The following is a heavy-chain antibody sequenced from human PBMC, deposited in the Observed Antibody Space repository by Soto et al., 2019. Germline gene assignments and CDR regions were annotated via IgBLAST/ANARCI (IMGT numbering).Heavy chain of an antibody. V-gene: IGHV4-34*01. J-gene: IGHJ5*02. CDR1: GGSFSGYY. CDR3: ARGRAAAGKDP. Sequence: SETLSLTCAVYGGSFSGYYWSWIRQPPGKGLEWIGEINHSGSTNYNPSLKSRVTISVDTSKNQFSLKLSSVTAADTAVYYCARGRAAAGKDPWGQGTLVTVSS. CDR2: INHSGST. D-gene: IGHD6-13*01.